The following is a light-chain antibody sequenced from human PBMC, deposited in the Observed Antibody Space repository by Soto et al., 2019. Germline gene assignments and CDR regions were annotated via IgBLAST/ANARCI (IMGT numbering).Light chain of an antibody. J-gene: IGLJ1*01. V-gene: IGLV2-14*01. CDR1: SSDVGGYNY. Sequence: QSVLTQPASVSGSPGQSITISCTGTSSDVGGYNYVSWYQQHPDKVPKRMIYQVRNRPSGVSTRFSGSKSGDTASLTISGLQAEDEAEYYCGSYTSSNTYVFGPGTKLTVL. CDR2: QVR. CDR3: GSYTSSNTYV.